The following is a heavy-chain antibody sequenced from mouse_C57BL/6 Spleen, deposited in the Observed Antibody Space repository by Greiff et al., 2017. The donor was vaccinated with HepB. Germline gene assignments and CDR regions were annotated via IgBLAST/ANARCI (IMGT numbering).Heavy chain of an antibody. D-gene: IGHD4-1*01. CDR1: GYTFTDYY. J-gene: IGHJ2*01. V-gene: IGHV1-26*01. CDR3: ARRGELGLDY. CDR2: INPNNGGT. Sequence: EVQLQQSGPELVKPGASVKISCKASGYTFTDYYMNWVKQSHGKSLEWIGDINPNNGGTSYNQKFKGKATLTVDKSSSTAYMELRSLTSEDSAVYYCARRGELGLDYWGQGTTLTVSS.